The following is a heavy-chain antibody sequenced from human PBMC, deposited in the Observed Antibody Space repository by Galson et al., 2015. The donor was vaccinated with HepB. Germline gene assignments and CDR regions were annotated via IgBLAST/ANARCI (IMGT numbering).Heavy chain of an antibody. Sequence: SLRLSCAASGFTFSSYEMNWVRQAPGKGLEWVSYISSSGNTIYYADSVKGRFTISRDNAKNSLYLQMNSLRAEDTAVYYCARESAARTTDNFDYWGQGTLVTVSSGSASAPLLWFRELHYYYMDVWGKGTTVTVSS. CDR3: ARESAARTTDNFDYWGQGTLVTVSSGSASAPLLWFRELHYYYMDV. V-gene: IGHV3-48*03. CDR2: ISSSGNTI. CDR1: GFTFSSYE. D-gene: IGHD3-10*01. J-gene: IGHJ6*03.